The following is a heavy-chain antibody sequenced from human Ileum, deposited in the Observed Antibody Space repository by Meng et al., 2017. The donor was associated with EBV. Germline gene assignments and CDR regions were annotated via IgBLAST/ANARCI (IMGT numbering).Heavy chain of an antibody. CDR1: ADSITNNNW. Sequence: QGHLRGAGPGLVESSGTLSLSCGVSADSITNNNWWAWVRQPPGKGLEWIGEIYHSGSTNYNPSLKSRVIISVDTSKNQFSLNLSSVTAADTAVYYCARGVYGPTTRGREYFIHWGRGTLVTVSS. CDR3: ARGVYGPTTRGREYFIH. J-gene: IGHJ1*01. CDR2: IYHSGST. D-gene: IGHD2-8*01. V-gene: IGHV4-4*02.